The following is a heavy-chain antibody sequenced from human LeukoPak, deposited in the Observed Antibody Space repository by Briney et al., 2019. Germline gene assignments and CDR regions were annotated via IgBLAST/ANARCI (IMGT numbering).Heavy chain of an antibody. V-gene: IGHV1-2*02. Sequence: ASVKVSCKASGYTFTSYGVTWVRQAPGQGLEWMGWINPNSGGTNPAQKFQGRVTMTRDTSISTAYMELSRLTSDDTAVYYCARHPYSGSYHFDYWGQGTLVTVSS. D-gene: IGHD1-26*01. J-gene: IGHJ4*02. CDR1: GYTFTSYG. CDR3: ARHPYSGSYHFDY. CDR2: INPNSGGT.